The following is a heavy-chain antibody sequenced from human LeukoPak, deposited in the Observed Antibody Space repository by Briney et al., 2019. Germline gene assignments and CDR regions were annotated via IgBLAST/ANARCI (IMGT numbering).Heavy chain of an antibody. CDR3: SRELGGSYFDY. CDR1: GYTFNNYY. CDR2: NNPSGGRT. Sequence: ASVKVSCKASGYTFNNYYIHWVRQAPGQGLGWMGVNNPSGGRTTYAQKFQGRVTMTRDTSTSTAYMDLSSLRSDDTAVYYCSRELGGSYFDYWGQGTLVTVSS. V-gene: IGHV1-46*02. D-gene: IGHD1-26*01. J-gene: IGHJ4*02.